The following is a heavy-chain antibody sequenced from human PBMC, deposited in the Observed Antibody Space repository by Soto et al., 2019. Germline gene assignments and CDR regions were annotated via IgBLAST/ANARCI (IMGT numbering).Heavy chain of an antibody. J-gene: IGHJ4*02. CDR2: IRSKVHGGTI. Sequence: PGGSLRLSCTASGFTFSAAWMNWVRQAPGKGLEWVGRIRSKVHGGTIDFAAPVKGRFTISRDDSRDTLFLQMNNLKIEDSGMYFCTTTRWDTGVDCWGQGILVTVSS. D-gene: IGHD5-18*01. V-gene: IGHV3-15*07. CDR1: GFTFSAAW. CDR3: TTTRWDTGVDC.